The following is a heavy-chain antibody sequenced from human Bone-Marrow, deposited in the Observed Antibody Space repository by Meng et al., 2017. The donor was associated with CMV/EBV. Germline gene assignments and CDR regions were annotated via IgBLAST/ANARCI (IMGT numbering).Heavy chain of an antibody. D-gene: IGHD2/OR15-2a*01. J-gene: IGHJ4*02. Sequence: GGSLRLSCAASGFTFSSYAMHWVRQAPGKGLEYVSAISSNGGSTYYADSVKGRFTISRDNSKNTLYLQMGSLRAEDMAVYYCAKDLLWAWDHWGQGTLVTFSS. CDR3: AKDLLWAWDH. CDR1: GFTFSSYA. V-gene: IGHV3-64*02. CDR2: ISSNGGST.